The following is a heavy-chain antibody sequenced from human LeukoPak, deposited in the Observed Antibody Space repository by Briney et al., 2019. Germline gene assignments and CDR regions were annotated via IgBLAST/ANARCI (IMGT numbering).Heavy chain of an antibody. Sequence: SQTLSLTCAISGDSVSSNSAAWNWIRQSPSKGLEWLGRTYYRSKWYNDYAVSVKSRITINPDTSKNQFSLQLNSVTPEDTAVYYCARGGIAVAGNNWFDPWGQGTLVTVSS. V-gene: IGHV6-1*01. J-gene: IGHJ5*02. CDR2: TYYRSKWYN. D-gene: IGHD6-19*01. CDR3: ARGGIAVAGNNWFDP. CDR1: GDSVSSNSAA.